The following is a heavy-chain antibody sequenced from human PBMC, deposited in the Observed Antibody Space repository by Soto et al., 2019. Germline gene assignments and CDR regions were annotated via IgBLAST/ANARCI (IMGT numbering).Heavy chain of an antibody. J-gene: IGHJ4*02. Sequence: QVQLQESGPGLVKPSQTLSLTCTVSGGSISSGGYYWSWIRQHPGKGLEWIGYIYYSGSTYCKPSLNSRVTITVDTSKKQFSRKVSSVTYAGTAVYYCAIMGSLMTTVTTIDYWGQGTLVTVSS. CDR1: GGSISSGGYY. D-gene: IGHD4-17*01. CDR2: IYYSGST. CDR3: AIMGSLMTTVTTIDY. V-gene: IGHV4-31*03.